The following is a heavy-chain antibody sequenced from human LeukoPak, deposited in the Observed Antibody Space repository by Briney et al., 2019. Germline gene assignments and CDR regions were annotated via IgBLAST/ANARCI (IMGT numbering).Heavy chain of an antibody. D-gene: IGHD3-16*02. CDR3: AREYSYDYVWGSYRTLDY. CDR1: GYTFSSYG. Sequence: SVKVSCKASGYTFSSYGICWVRQAPGQGLEWMGWISAYNGNTNYRQQLQGRVTMTTDTSTSTAYMELRSLRSDDTAVYYCAREYSYDYVWGSYRTLDYWGQGTLVTVSS. V-gene: IGHV1-18*01. J-gene: IGHJ4*02. CDR2: ISAYNGNT.